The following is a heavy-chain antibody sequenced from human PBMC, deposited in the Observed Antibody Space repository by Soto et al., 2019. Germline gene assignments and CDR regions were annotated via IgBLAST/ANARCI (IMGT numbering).Heavy chain of an antibody. CDR2: ISGSGGST. J-gene: IGHJ2*01. Sequence: LRLSCAASGFTFSSYAMSWVRQAPGKGLEWVSAISGSGGSTYYADSVKGRFTISRDNAKNSLYLQMNSLRAEDTAVYYCAVLPRAGTTLGYWYFDLWGRGTLVTVSS. CDR1: GFTFSSYA. V-gene: IGHV3-23*01. CDR3: AVLPRAGTTLGYWYFDL. D-gene: IGHD4-17*01.